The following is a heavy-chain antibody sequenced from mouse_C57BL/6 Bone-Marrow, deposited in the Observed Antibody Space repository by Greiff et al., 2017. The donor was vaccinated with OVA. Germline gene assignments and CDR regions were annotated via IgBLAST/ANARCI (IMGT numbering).Heavy chain of an antibody. Sequence: VKLVESGAELVRPGTSVKMSCKASGYTFTNYWIGWAKQRPGHGLEWIGDIYPGGGYTNYNEKFKGKATLTADKSSSTAYMQFSSLTSEDSAIYYCARGGNYEYFDVWGTGTTVTVSS. CDR3: ARGGNYEYFDV. V-gene: IGHV1-63*01. J-gene: IGHJ1*03. D-gene: IGHD2-1*01. CDR2: IYPGGGYT. CDR1: GYTFTNYW.